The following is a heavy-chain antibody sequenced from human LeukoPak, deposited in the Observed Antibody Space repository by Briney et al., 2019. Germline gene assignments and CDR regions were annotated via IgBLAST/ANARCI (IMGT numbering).Heavy chain of an antibody. V-gene: IGHV1-2*02. CDR2: INPNSGAT. J-gene: IGHJ4*02. CDR3: ARFQQGAYFDY. CDR1: GYTFSGYY. D-gene: IGHD6-13*01. Sequence: ASAKVSCKASGYTFSGYYLYWVRHAPGQGLEWMGWINPNSGATNYAQKFQGRVTMTRDTSISTAYMELSRVRYDDTAVYYCARFQQGAYFDYWGQGTLVTVSS.